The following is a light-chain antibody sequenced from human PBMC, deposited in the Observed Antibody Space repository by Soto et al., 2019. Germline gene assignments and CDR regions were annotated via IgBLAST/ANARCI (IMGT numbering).Light chain of an antibody. J-gene: IGKJ1*01. CDR2: SAS. CDR1: KSIGDW. V-gene: IGKV1-5*01. CDR3: QQYYDFWT. Sequence: DIQMTQSPSTLSASVGDRVTITCRANKSIGDWLAWYQQKPGKVPKLLIYSASSLESGVPSRFSGSGSGTKFPLAITRLQPDDFATYYCQQYYDFWTFGQGTKV.